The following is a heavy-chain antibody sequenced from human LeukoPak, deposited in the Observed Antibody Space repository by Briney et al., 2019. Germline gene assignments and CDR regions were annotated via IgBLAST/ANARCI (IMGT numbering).Heavy chain of an antibody. CDR2: IKEDGSDK. J-gene: IGHJ6*04. Sequence: GGSLRLSCAASGFTFSSYAMSWVRQAPGRGLEWVANIKEDGSDKQYVDSVRGRFTISRDNAKNSVSLQMDGLRAEDTAVYHCVRESDVWSGPGIGRPLDVWGKGTTVTVSS. CDR1: GFTFSSYA. CDR3: VRESDVWSGPGIGRPLDV. V-gene: IGHV3-7*01. D-gene: IGHD3-3*01.